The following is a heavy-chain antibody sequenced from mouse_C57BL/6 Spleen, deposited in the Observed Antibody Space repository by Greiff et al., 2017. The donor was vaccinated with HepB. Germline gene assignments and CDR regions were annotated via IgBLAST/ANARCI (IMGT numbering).Heavy chain of an antibody. V-gene: IGHV1-76*01. CDR1: GYTFTDYY. Sequence: VQLQESGAELVRPGASVKLSCKASGYTFTDYYINWVKQRPGQGLEWIARIYPGSGNTYYNEKVKGKATLTAEKSSSTAYMQHSSLTSEDSAVYFCARSGKNYERAMDYWGQGTSVTVSS. D-gene: IGHD2-4*01. CDR3: ARSGKNYERAMDY. J-gene: IGHJ4*01. CDR2: IYPGSGNT.